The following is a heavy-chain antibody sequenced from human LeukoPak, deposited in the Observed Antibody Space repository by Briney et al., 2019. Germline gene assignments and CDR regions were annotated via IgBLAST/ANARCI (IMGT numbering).Heavy chain of an antibody. CDR2: AYSGVNA. Sequence: KTSETLSRTCTVSGVSMHSYYWSWIRQAPEKGLEGIGRAYSGVNAYYNPSLQSRVTISVDKSNNQFSLDLASVTAADTALYCAREKSGTLTRAYYYIDVWGRGITVTVSS. D-gene: IGHD1-26*01. J-gene: IGHJ6*03. V-gene: IGHV4-4*07. CDR1: GVSMHSYY. CDR3: AREKSGTLTRAYYYIDV.